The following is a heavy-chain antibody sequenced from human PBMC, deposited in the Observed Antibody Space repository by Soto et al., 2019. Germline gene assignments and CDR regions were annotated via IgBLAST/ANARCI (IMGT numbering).Heavy chain of an antibody. CDR2: IWYDGSSE. Sequence: QVQLVESGGGVVQPGRSLRLSCVASGFNLRSYGMHWFRQAPGKGPEWVAVIWYDGSSEKYADSVKGRFTISRDDSRNTLYLQMNSLRAEDTAVYYCARVYANWEWELPGFWGQGTRVTVSS. D-gene: IGHD7-27*01. V-gene: IGHV3-33*01. CDR1: GFNLRSYG. J-gene: IGHJ4*02. CDR3: ARVYANWEWELPGF.